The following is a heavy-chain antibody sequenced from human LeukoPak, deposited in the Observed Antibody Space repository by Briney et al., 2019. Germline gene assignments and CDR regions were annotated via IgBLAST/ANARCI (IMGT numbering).Heavy chain of an antibody. CDR2: VGIDSGNT. V-gene: IGHV3-48*01. J-gene: IGHJ4*02. CDR1: GFTFSDYS. D-gene: IGHD1-1*01. Sequence: PGGSLRLSCAASGFTFSDYSMNWVRQAPGKGLEWISWVGIDSGNTKYADSVKGRFTISGEKAKNSLYLQMSSLQVEDTAVYYCARDHNYAFDNWGQGTLVTVSS. CDR3: ARDHNYAFDN.